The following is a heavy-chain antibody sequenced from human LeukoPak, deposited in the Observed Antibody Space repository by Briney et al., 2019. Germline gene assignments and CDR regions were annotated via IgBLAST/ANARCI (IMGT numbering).Heavy chain of an antibody. V-gene: IGHV1-58*01. CDR1: GFSFTNSA. CDR2: IVVGSGNT. D-gene: IGHD5-18*01. Sequence: SVKVSCKASGFSFTNSAVQWVRQARGQGLEWIGWIVVGSGNTIYVQKFQERVTITRDMSTSTAYMELSSLRSEDAAVYYCAAGYIGGAMVTNAFDIWGQGTMVTVSS. J-gene: IGHJ3*02. CDR3: AAGYIGGAMVTNAFDI.